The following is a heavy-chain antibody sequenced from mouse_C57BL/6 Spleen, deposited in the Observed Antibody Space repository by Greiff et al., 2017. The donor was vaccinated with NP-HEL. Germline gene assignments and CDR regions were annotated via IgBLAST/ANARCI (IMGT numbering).Heavy chain of an antibody. D-gene: IGHD2-4*01. CDR1: GYTFTSYW. V-gene: IGHV1-59*01. J-gene: IGHJ3*01. CDR2: IDPSDSYT. CDR3: AKGDYDGAWFAY. Sequence: QVQLQQPGAELVRPGTSVKLSCKASGYTFTSYWMHWVKQRPGQGLEWIGVIDPSDSYTNYNQKFKGKATLTVDTSSSTAYMQLSSLTSEDSAVYYCAKGDYDGAWFAYWGKGTLVTVSA.